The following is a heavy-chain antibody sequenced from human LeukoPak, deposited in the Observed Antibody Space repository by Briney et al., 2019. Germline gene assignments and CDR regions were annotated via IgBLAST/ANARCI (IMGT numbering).Heavy chain of an antibody. CDR2: INPNSGGT. Sequence: EASVKVSCKASGYTFTGYYMHWVRQAPGQGLEWMGWINPNSGGTNYAQKFQGWVTMTRDTSISTAYMELSRLRSDDTAVYYCARASGWYETRLYYFDYWGQGTLVTVSS. D-gene: IGHD6-19*01. V-gene: IGHV1-2*04. CDR1: GYTFTGYY. CDR3: ARASGWYETRLYYFDY. J-gene: IGHJ4*02.